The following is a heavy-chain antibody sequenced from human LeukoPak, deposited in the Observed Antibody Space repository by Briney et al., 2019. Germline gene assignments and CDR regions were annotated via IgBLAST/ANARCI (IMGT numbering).Heavy chain of an antibody. V-gene: IGHV3-23*01. CDR3: AKNGGSQCYSHLDS. CDR2: TSGSGGST. CDR1: GFTFSRYA. J-gene: IGHJ4*02. Sequence: GGSLRLSCAASGFTFSRYAMSWVRQSPGKGLEWVSGTSGSGGSTYYAGSVKGRFTISRDNSKNNLYLRMNSLRVEDTAVYYCAKNGGSQCYSHLDSWGQGTLVTVSS. D-gene: IGHD2-15*01.